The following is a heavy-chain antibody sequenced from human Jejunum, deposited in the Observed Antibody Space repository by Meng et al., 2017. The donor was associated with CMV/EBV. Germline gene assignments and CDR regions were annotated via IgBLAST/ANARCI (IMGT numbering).Heavy chain of an antibody. D-gene: IGHD3-22*01. CDR3: AKPKFYYDSFFFDY. Sequence: FTFSGSAIHWVRQAPGKGLEWVSVIYSGGGSTYYAESVKGRFTISRDNSKNTLYLQMNSLRAEDTAVYYCAKPKFYYDSFFFDYWGQGTLVTVSS. CDR1: FTFSGSA. CDR2: IYSGGGST. J-gene: IGHJ4*02. V-gene: IGHV3-23*03.